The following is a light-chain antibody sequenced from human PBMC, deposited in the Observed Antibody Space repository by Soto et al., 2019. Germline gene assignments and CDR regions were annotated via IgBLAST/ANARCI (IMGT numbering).Light chain of an antibody. CDR3: ASYTTSSTYV. J-gene: IGLJ1*01. Sequence: QPVLTQPAAVSGSPGQSIAISCTGTSSDVGGYSYVSWYQQQPGKAPKLVISDVSNRPSGVSDRFSGSKSGNTASLTISGLQTEDEADYYCASYTTSSTYVFGTGTKVPVL. CDR2: DVS. CDR1: SSDVGGYSY. V-gene: IGLV2-14*01.